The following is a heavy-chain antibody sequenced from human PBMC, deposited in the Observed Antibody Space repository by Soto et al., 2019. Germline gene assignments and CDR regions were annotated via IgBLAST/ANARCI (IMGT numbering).Heavy chain of an antibody. Sequence: HPGGSLRLSCAASGFTFSSYGMHWVRQAPGKGLEWVAVISYDGSNKYYADSVKGRFTISRDNSKNTLYLQMNSLRAEDTAVYYCAKTCEVQLWFGIDYWGQGTLVTVSS. CDR1: GFTFSSYG. CDR3: AKTCEVQLWFGIDY. D-gene: IGHD5-18*01. CDR2: ISYDGSNK. V-gene: IGHV3-30*18. J-gene: IGHJ4*02.